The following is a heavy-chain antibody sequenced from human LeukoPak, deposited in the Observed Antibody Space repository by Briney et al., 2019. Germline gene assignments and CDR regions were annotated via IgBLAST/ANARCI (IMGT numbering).Heavy chain of an antibody. CDR2: IYPGDSDT. CDR3: ARLYDILTSNSFDP. J-gene: IGHJ5*02. D-gene: IGHD3-9*01. V-gene: IGHV5-51*01. Sequence: GEPLQISCQGSGYSFTSYWIGWVRQMPGKGLEWMGIIYPGDSDTRYSPSFQGQVTISADKSISTAYLQWSSLKASDTAMYYCARLYDILTSNSFDPWGQGTLVTVSS. CDR1: GYSFTSYW.